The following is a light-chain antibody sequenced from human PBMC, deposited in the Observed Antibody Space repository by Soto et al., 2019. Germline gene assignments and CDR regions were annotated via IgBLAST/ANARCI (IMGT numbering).Light chain of an antibody. CDR2: DAS. CDR1: QGISDW. Sequence: DIQMTQSPSTLSASVGDSVTITCRASQGISDWLAWYQQKPGKAPKLLIYDASNLESGVPSRFSGSGSGTECTLTISSLQPDDFATYYCQQYNSYSLYTFGQGTQLEIK. CDR3: QQYNSYSLYT. V-gene: IGKV1-5*01. J-gene: IGKJ2*01.